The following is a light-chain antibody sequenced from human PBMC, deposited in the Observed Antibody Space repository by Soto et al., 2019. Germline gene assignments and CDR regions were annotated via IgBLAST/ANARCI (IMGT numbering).Light chain of an antibody. CDR1: QSVSSY. J-gene: IGKJ5*01. CDR2: DAS. Sequence: EIVLTKSPNTLSLSPGGRATLSCRASQSVSSYLAWYQQEPAQAPRLXXYDASNRATGIPARFSGSGSGTDFTLTISSLEPEDFAAYYCQQRSNWPPITFGQGTRLEIK. V-gene: IGKV3-11*01. CDR3: QQRSNWPPIT.